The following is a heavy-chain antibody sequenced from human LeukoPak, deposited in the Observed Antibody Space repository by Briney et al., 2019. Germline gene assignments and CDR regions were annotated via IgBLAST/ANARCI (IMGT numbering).Heavy chain of an antibody. D-gene: IGHD3-10*01. CDR3: ARDLRDYYGSGFDY. Sequence: PGGSLRLSCATSGFNFIKAWMSWVRQAPGKGLEWVANIKQDGSEKYYVDSVKGRFTISRDNAKNSLYLQMNSLRAEDTAVYYCARDLRDYYGSGFDYWGQGTLVTVSS. J-gene: IGHJ4*02. CDR2: IKQDGSEK. CDR1: GFNFIKAW. V-gene: IGHV3-7*01.